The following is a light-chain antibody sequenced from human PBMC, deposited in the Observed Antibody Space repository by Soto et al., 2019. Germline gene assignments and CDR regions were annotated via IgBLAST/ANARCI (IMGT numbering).Light chain of an antibody. CDR2: AAS. CDR1: QSISKY. CDR3: QQSGDSRPWS. Sequence: IQMSQSQSPQCASXGDRVIXTCRASQSISKYSNWYQHKPLKVPTLLIYAASSLQSGVPSRFSCSRSGTEFNLTITSLQPEDFATCYCQQSGDSRPWSFCQG. V-gene: IGKV1-39*01. J-gene: IGKJ5*01.